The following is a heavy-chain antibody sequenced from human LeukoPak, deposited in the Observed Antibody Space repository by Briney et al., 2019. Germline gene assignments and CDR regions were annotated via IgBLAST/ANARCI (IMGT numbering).Heavy chain of an antibody. Sequence: PGGSLRLSCAASGFIFSDYWLSWVRQAPGKGLEWVANIKQDGSETHYVDSVKGRFTISRDNAKNSLFLQMNSLRADDTAVYYCSKGGGYVRMDVWGQGTTATVSS. J-gene: IGHJ6*02. CDR2: IKQDGSET. V-gene: IGHV3-7*03. D-gene: IGHD5-12*01. CDR1: GFIFSDYW. CDR3: SKGGGYVRMDV.